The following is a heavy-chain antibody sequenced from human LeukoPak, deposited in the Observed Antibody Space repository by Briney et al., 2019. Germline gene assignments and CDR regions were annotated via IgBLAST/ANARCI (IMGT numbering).Heavy chain of an antibody. Sequence: SVKVSCRASGGTFSSYAISWVRQAPGQGLEWMGGIIPIFGTANYAQKFQGRVTITTDESTSTAYMELSSLRSEDTAVYYCARTIAARPYYYYYYMDVWGKGTTVTVSS. CDR3: ARTIAARPYYYYYYMDV. CDR1: GGTFSSYA. CDR2: IIPIFGTA. J-gene: IGHJ6*03. V-gene: IGHV1-69*05. D-gene: IGHD6-6*01.